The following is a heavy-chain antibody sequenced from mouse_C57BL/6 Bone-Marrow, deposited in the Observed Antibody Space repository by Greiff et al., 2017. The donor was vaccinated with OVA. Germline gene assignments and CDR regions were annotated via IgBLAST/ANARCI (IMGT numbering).Heavy chain of an antibody. J-gene: IGHJ4*01. CDR1: GYTFTSYW. D-gene: IGHD2-1*01. CDR2: IYPGSGST. Sequence: QVQLQQSGAELVKPGASVKMSCKASGYTFTSYWITWVKQRPGQGLEWIGDIYPGSGSTNYNEKFKSKATLTVATSSSPAYMQLSSLTSEDSAVYYCACNYGFYYYAMDYWGQGTSVTVSS. V-gene: IGHV1-55*01. CDR3: ACNYGFYYYAMDY.